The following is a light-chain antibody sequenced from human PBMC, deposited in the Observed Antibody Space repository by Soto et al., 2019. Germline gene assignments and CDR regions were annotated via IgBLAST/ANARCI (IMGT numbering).Light chain of an antibody. Sequence: AIQMTQSPSSLSASVGDSVTITCRASQGIRNDLSWYQQTPGKAPNLLIYAASSLQSGVPSRFSGSGSGTDFTLTISSLQPEDFATYYCLQDYSYPWTFGLGTKVGIK. CDR1: QGIRND. J-gene: IGKJ1*01. V-gene: IGKV1-6*01. CDR3: LQDYSYPWT. CDR2: AAS.